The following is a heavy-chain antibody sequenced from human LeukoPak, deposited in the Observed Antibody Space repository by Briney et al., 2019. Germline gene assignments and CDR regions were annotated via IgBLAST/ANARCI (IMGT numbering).Heavy chain of an antibody. CDR2: IIPIFGIA. CDR3: ARDAHYGSGSSFDF. CDR1: GGTFSSYA. Sequence: VASVKVSCKASGGTFSSYAISWVRQAPGQGLEWMGRIIPIFGIANYAQKFQGRVTITADESTSTAYLDLSSLRSEDTAVYYCARDAHYGSGSSFDFWGQGTLVTVSS. D-gene: IGHD3-10*01. J-gene: IGHJ4*02. V-gene: IGHV1-69*15.